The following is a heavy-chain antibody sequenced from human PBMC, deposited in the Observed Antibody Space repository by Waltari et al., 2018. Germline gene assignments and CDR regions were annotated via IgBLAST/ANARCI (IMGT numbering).Heavy chain of an antibody. V-gene: IGHV1-2*02. D-gene: IGHD1-7*01. Sequence: HWVRQAPGQGLEWMGWINPNSGGTNYAQKFQGRVTMTRDTSISTAYMELSRLRSDDTAVYYCASGGGPNWNSQVYYGMDVWGQGTTVTVSS. J-gene: IGHJ6*02. CDR3: ASGGGPNWNSQVYYGMDV. CDR2: INPNSGGT.